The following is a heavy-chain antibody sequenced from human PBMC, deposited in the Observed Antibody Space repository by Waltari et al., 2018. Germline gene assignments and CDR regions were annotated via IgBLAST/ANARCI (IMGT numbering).Heavy chain of an antibody. J-gene: IGHJ4*02. Sequence: QLQLQESGPGLVKPSETLSLTCTVSGGSISSSSYYWGWIRQPPGKGLEWIGSIYYSGSTYYNPSLKSRVTISVDTSKNQFSLKLSSVTAADTAVYYCAIPGHYYDSSGYWENGTSIDYWGQGTLVTVSS. D-gene: IGHD3-22*01. V-gene: IGHV4-39*01. CDR2: IYYSGST. CDR1: GGSISSSSYY. CDR3: AIPGHYYDSSGYWENGTSIDY.